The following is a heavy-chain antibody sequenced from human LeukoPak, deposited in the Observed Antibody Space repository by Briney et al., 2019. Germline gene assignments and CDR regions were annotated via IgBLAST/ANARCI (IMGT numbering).Heavy chain of an antibody. CDR1: GYTFTNYY. CDR2: INPDDGST. J-gene: IGHJ4*02. D-gene: IGHD6-13*01. V-gene: IGHV1-46*01. Sequence: GASVKVSCKASGYTFTNYYVHWVRQAPGQGLEWMGVINPDDGSTSYARDLQGRVTMTRDTSTSTVYMELSSLRSEDTAVYYCARGLRISSWYYWGQGTLVTVSS. CDR3: ARGLRISSWYY.